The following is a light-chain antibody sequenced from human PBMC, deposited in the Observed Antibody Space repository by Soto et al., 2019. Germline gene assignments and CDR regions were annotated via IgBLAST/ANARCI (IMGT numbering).Light chain of an antibody. Sequence: DIQMTQSPSSLSASVGDRVTITCRASQSINSYLNWYQQKPGKAPKLLIYAASSLQSGVPSRFSGSGSGTDFTLTISSLQPEDFATYYCQQSYSTLVTFGPGTKVDIK. CDR2: AAS. J-gene: IGKJ3*01. CDR3: QQSYSTLVT. CDR1: QSINSY. V-gene: IGKV1-39*01.